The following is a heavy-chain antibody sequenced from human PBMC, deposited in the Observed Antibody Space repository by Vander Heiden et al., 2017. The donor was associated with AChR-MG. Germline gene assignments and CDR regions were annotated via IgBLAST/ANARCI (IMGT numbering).Heavy chain of an antibody. CDR3: ARDPLGESSGQTAEYFQY. V-gene: IGHV3-7*01. J-gene: IGHJ1*01. D-gene: IGHD3-16*01. CDR2: IRQDGNEI. CDR1: GFICRTYW. Sequence: EVQLVESGGGLVQPGGSLRLSCAASGFICRTYWMTWVRQAPGKGLEWVANIRQDGNEIHYVDSVKGRFTISRDNAKNSLYLQTNSLRAEDTAIYYCARDPLGESSGQTAEYFQYWGQGTLVTVSS.